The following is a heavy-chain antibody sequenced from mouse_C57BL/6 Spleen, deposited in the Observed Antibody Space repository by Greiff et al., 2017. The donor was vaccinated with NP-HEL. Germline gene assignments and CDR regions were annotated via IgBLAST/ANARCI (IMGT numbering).Heavy chain of an antibody. V-gene: IGHV8-12*01. Sequence: QVTLKESGPGILQSSQTLSLTCSFSGFSLSTSGMGVSWIRQPSGKGLEWLAHIYWDDDKRYNPSLKSRLTISKDTSRNQVFLKITSVDTADTATYDCARTALSGSSYDWYFDVWGTGTTVTVSS. CDR3: ARTALSGSSYDWYFDV. CDR1: GFSLSTSGMG. CDR2: IYWDDDK. J-gene: IGHJ1*03. D-gene: IGHD1-1*01.